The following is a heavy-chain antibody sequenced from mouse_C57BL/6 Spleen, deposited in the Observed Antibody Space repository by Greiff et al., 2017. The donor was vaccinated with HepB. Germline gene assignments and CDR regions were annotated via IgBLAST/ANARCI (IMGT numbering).Heavy chain of an antibody. J-gene: IGHJ3*01. CDR1: GISITTGNYR. Sequence: DVKLQESGPGLVKPSQTVFLTCTVTGISITTGNYRWSWIRQFPGNKLEWIGYIYYSGTITYNPSLTSRTTITRDTPKNQFFLEMNSLTAEDTATYYCARDWGTGTPAWFAYWGQGTLVTVSA. V-gene: IGHV3-5*01. D-gene: IGHD4-1*01. CDR2: IYYSGTI. CDR3: ARDWGTGTPAWFAY.